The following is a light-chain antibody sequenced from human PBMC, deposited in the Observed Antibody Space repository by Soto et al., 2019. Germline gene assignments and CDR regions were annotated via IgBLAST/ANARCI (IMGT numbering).Light chain of an antibody. Sequence: QSVLTQPPSASGTPGQRVTISCTGCSSNIGAGCEVHWYQHLPGKAPKLLIYGNTNRPSGVPDRFSGSKSGTSASLAITGLQAEDEADYYCQSYDSSLSASYVFGGGTKVTGL. CDR2: GNT. CDR3: QSYDSSLSASYV. V-gene: IGLV1-40*01. J-gene: IGLJ1*01. CDR1: SSNIGAGCE.